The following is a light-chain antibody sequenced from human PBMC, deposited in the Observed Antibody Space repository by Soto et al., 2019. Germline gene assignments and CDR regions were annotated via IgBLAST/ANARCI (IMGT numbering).Light chain of an antibody. J-gene: IGKJ5*01. Sequence: EIVLTQSPGTLSLSPGERATLSCRASQSVSTYLAWYQQRPGQAPRLLIYGASYRATDIPPRFSGSGSGTDFTLTISSLVPEDFAVNYCQQRSSWPPTITFGQGTRLEIK. V-gene: IGKV3-11*01. CDR1: QSVSTY. CDR3: QQRSSWPPTIT. CDR2: GAS.